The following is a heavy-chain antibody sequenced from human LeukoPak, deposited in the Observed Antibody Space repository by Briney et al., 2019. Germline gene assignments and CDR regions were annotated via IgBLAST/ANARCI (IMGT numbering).Heavy chain of an antibody. Sequence: GGSLRLSCAASGFTFTTYAMSWVRQAPGKGLEWVSYISSSGSTIYYADSVKGRFTISRDNAKNSLYLQMNSLRAEDTAVYYCARGTYYDILTGRTLDYWGQGTLVTISS. V-gene: IGHV3-11*01. J-gene: IGHJ4*02. CDR2: ISSSGSTI. D-gene: IGHD3-9*01. CDR1: GFTFTTYA. CDR3: ARGTYYDILTGRTLDY.